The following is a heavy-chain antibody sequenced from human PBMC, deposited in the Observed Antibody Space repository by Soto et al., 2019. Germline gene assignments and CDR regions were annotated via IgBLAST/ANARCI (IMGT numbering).Heavy chain of an antibody. CDR3: ARTSMIVVVDDY. CDR2: ISAYNGNT. CDR1: GYTFSSYG. V-gene: IGHV1-18*01. J-gene: IGHJ4*02. D-gene: IGHD3-22*01. Sequence: QVQLVQSGAEVKKPGASVKVSCKASGYTFSSYGISWVRQAPGQGVEWMGWISAYNGNTNYAQKLQGRVTMTTDTSASTAYMELRSLASDDTAIYYCARTSMIVVVDDYWGQGTLVTVSS.